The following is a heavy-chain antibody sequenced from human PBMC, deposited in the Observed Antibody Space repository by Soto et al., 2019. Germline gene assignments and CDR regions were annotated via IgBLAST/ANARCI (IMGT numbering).Heavy chain of an antibody. Sequence: GASVKVSCKASGFTFTSSAMQWVRQARGQRLEWIGWIVVGSGNTNYAQKFQERVTITRDMSTSTAYMELSSLRSEDTAVYYCATHFGIAAAGTDYWGQGTLVTVSS. CDR3: ATHFGIAAAGTDY. V-gene: IGHV1-58*02. J-gene: IGHJ4*02. CDR2: IVVGSGNT. CDR1: GFTFTSSA. D-gene: IGHD6-13*01.